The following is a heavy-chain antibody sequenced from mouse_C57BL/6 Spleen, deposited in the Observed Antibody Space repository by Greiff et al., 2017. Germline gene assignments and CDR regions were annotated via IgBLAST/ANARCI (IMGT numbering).Heavy chain of an antibody. CDR2: IWSGGST. Sequence: QVQLQQSGPGLVQPSQSLSITCTVSGFSLTSYGVHWVRQSPGKGLEWLGVIWSGGSTDYNAAFISRLSISKDNSKSQVFFKMNSQQADDTAIYYCARLDYWGQGTSVTVSS. J-gene: IGHJ4*01. CDR3: ARLDY. CDR1: GFSLTSYG. V-gene: IGHV2-2*01.